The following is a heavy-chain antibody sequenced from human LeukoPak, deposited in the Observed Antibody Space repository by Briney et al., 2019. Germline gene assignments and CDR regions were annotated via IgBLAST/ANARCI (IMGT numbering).Heavy chain of an antibody. Sequence: PGGSLRLSCAASGFTFSSYAMSWVRQAPGKGLEWVSAISGSGGSTYYADSVKGRFTISRDNSKNTLYLQMNSLRAEDTAVYYCAKVPSGYSSVNDAFDIWGQGTMVTVSS. CDR1: GFTFSSYA. J-gene: IGHJ3*02. CDR2: ISGSGGST. V-gene: IGHV3-23*01. CDR3: AKVPSGYSSVNDAFDI. D-gene: IGHD6-25*01.